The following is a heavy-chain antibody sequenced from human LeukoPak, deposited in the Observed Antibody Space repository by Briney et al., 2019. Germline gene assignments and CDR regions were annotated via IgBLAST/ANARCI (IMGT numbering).Heavy chain of an antibody. CDR3: ARRRRINWFDP. D-gene: IGHD2/OR15-2a*01. Sequence: SETLSLTCTVSGGSISSSSYYWGWIRQPPGKGLEWIGSIYYSGSTYYNPSLKSRVTISVDTSKNQFSLKLSSVTAADTAVHYCARRRRINWFDPWGQGTLVTVSS. J-gene: IGHJ5*02. V-gene: IGHV4-39*01. CDR2: IYYSGST. CDR1: GGSISSSSYY.